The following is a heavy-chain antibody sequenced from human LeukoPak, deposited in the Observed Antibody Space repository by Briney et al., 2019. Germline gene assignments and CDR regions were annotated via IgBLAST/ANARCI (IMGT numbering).Heavy chain of an antibody. CDR3: ARGFYYFDY. CDR1: GGSFSDYY. CDR2: TYHSGST. Sequence: SETLSLTCAVYGGSFSDYYWTWIRQPPGKGLEWIGETYHSGSTNYNPSLKSRVTMSVDTSKNQFSLKLSSVTAADTAVYYCARGFYYFDYWGQGTLVTVSS. V-gene: IGHV4-34*01. J-gene: IGHJ4*02.